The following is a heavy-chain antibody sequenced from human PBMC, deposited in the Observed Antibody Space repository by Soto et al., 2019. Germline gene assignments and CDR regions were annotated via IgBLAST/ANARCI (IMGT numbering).Heavy chain of an antibody. CDR3: ARDFEYLSSCYKHYQRFDY. J-gene: IGHJ4*02. V-gene: IGHV1-69*01. Sequence: QVQLVQSGAEVKKPGSSVKVSCKASGGTFSSYAISWVRQAPGQGLEWMGGIIPIFGTANYAQKFQGRVTITADESTSTAYMELSSLRSEDTAVYYCARDFEYLSSCYKHYQRFDYWCQGTLVTVS. CDR2: IIPIFGTA. CDR1: GGTFSSYA. D-gene: IGHD3-22*01.